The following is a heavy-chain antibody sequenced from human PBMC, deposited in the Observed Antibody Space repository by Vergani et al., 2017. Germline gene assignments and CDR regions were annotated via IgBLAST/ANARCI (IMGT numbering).Heavy chain of an antibody. CDR3: AKGDLSRITIFGGVIIGMDV. V-gene: IGHV3-21*01. CDR2: ISSSSSYI. CDR1: GFTFSSYS. D-gene: IGHD3-3*01. Sequence: EVQLVESGGGLVKPGGSLRLSCAASGFTFSSYSMNWVRQAPGKGLEWVSSISSSSSYIYYADSVKGRFTISRDNAKNSLYLQMNSLRAEDTAVYYCAKGDLSRITIFGGVIIGMDVWGQGTTVTVSS. J-gene: IGHJ6*02.